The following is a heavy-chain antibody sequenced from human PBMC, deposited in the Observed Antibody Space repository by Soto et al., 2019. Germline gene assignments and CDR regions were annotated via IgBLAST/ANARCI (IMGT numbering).Heavy chain of an antibody. J-gene: IGHJ5*01. CDR3: ARLIGNSWLAS. D-gene: IGHD2-8*01. Sequence: QVQLQQSGPGLVKPSQTLSLTCAISGDSVSTNSATLYLIRQSPSRGLEWLGRTYYRSKWYNDYAVSVKGRITINPDTSNNQFSLQLNSVTPDDTAVYYCARLIGNSWLASWGQGTLVTVSS. CDR1: GDSVSTNSAT. V-gene: IGHV6-1*01. CDR2: TYYRSKWYN.